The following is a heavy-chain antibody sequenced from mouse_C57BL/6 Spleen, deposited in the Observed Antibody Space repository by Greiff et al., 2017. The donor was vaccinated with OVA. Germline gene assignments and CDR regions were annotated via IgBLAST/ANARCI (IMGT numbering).Heavy chain of an antibody. CDR2: IDPSDSYT. J-gene: IGHJ4*01. V-gene: IGHV1-50*01. CDR3: ARKAYYSNYSYAMDY. CDR1: GYTFTSYW. D-gene: IGHD2-5*01. Sequence: VKQSCKASGYTFTSYWMQWVKQRPGQGLEWIGEIDPSDSYTNYNQKFKGKATLTVDTSSSTAYMQLSSLTSEDSAVYYCARKAYYSNYSYAMDYWGQGTSVTVSS.